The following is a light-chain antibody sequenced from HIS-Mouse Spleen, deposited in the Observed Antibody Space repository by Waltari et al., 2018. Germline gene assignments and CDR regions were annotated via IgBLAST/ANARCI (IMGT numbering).Light chain of an antibody. CDR1: SSTIGRNY. Sequence: QSVLTQPPSASWTPGQRVTIPCSGSSSTIGRNYVYWYQQLPGTAPKLLIYRNNQRPSGVPDRFSGSKSGTSASLAISGLRSEDEADYYCAAWDDSLSGPVFGGGTKLTVL. V-gene: IGLV1-47*01. CDR2: RNN. CDR3: AAWDDSLSGPV. J-gene: IGLJ3*02.